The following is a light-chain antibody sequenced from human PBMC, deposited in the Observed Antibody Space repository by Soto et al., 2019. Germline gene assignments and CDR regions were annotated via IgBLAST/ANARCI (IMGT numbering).Light chain of an antibody. Sequence: EIVFTQSPGTLSLSPGERATLSCRASQTVSRSALAWYQQKPGQAPRLLIYGASNRATGIPDRFSGSGSGTDFTLTISRLEPEDFEVYYCQQYGNSPFTFGGGTKVDIK. CDR3: QQYGNSPFT. CDR2: GAS. J-gene: IGKJ4*01. V-gene: IGKV3-20*01. CDR1: QTVSRSA.